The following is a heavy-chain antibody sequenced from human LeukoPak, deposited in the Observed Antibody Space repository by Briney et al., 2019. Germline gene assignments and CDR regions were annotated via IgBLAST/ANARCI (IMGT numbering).Heavy chain of an antibody. J-gene: IGHJ4*02. CDR1: GFSFSNYA. CDR3: ATLYVLLWFGESETDFDY. CDR2: ISGSGGST. D-gene: IGHD3-10*01. V-gene: IGHV3-23*01. Sequence: PGGSLRLSCAASGFSFSNYAVSWVRQAPGKGLEWVSAISGSGGSTYYAGSVKGRFTIYRDNSKNTLYLQMNSLRAEDTAVYYCATLYVLLWFGESETDFDYWGQGTLVTVSS.